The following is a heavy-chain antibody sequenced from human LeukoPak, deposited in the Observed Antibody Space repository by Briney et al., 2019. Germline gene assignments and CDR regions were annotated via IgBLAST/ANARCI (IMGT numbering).Heavy chain of an antibody. J-gene: IGHJ3*01. CDR3: ARDSTSSWETAFDV. V-gene: IGHV3-33*05. D-gene: IGHD1-26*01. CDR1: GFTFSSYG. Sequence: GGSLRLSCAASGFTFSSYGMHWVRQAPGKGLEWVALISYHGSNKYYADSVKGRFTISRDNSKNTLYLQMNSLRAEDTAVYYCARDSTSSWETAFDVWGQGTMVTVSS. CDR2: ISYHGSNK.